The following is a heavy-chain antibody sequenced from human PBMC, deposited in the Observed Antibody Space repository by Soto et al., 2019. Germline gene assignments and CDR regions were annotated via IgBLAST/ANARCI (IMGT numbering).Heavy chain of an antibody. D-gene: IGHD5-12*01. CDR1: GGTFSSYT. J-gene: IGHJ6*03. CDR3: GGGIVATNLGYYYMDG. CDR2: IIPILGIA. Sequence: VASVKVSCKASGGTFSSYTISWVRQAPGKGLEWMGRIIPILGIANYAQKFQGRATITADKSTSTAYMELSSLRSEDTAVYYCGGGIVATNLGYYYMDGWGKGTTVTVSS. V-gene: IGHV1-69*02.